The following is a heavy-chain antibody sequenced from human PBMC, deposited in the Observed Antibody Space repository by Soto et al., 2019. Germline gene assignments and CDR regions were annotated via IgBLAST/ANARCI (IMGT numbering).Heavy chain of an antibody. CDR3: AHHYDSSGYYYCCDC. V-gene: IGHV2-5*01. Sequence: GPTLVNPTQTLTLTCTFSGFSLSTSGVGVGWIRQPPGKALEWLALIYWNDDKRYSPSLKSRLTITKDTSKNQVVLTLTNMDPVDTATYFGAHHYDSSGYYYCCDCWDQETLVTVSS. CDR1: GFSLSTSGVG. J-gene: IGHJ4*02. CDR2: IYWNDDK. D-gene: IGHD3-22*01.